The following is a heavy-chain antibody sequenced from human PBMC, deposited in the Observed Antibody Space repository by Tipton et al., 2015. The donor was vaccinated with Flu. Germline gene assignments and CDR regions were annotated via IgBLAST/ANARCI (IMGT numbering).Heavy chain of an antibody. J-gene: IGHJ1*01. V-gene: IGHV4-61*02. Sequence: TLSITCTVSGGSITRGTYYYNWIRQAAGKGLEWIGRIYTNANTKYKPSLRSRVTISIDRSKNQFSLSLSSVTAADTAMYYCARDWGRAVVGPWGQGTLVTVSS. D-gene: IGHD6-19*01. CDR3: ARDWGRAVVGP. CDR2: IYTNANT. CDR1: GGSITRGTYY.